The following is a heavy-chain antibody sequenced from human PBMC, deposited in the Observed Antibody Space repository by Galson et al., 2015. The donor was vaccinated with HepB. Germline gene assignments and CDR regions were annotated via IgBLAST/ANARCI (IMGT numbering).Heavy chain of an antibody. CDR2: LSVNGDIS. CDR3: AKDPYLYHALAGNMAGFDY. Sequence: SLRLSCAASGFTFTRYTMGWVRQAPGKGLKWVSSLSVNGDISYYEDSVKGRFTISRDNSKNMVYLQMNSLRAEDTGLYYCAKDPYLYHALAGNMAGFDYWGQGTLVTVSS. V-gene: IGHV3-23*01. J-gene: IGHJ4*02. CDR1: GFTFTRYT. D-gene: IGHD6-19*01.